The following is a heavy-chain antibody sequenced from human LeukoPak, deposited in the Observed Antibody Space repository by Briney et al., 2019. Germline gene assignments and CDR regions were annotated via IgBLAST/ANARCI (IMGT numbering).Heavy chain of an antibody. CDR1: GFTFDDYA. D-gene: IGHD3-10*01. J-gene: IGHJ5*02. CDR3: AKDSNVDPNTMVRGVMGFDP. Sequence: PGRSLRLSCAASGFTFDDYAMHWVRQAPGKGLEWVSGISWNSGSIGYADSVKGRFTITRDNAKNSLYLQMNSLRAEDTALYYCAKDSNVDPNTMVRGVMGFDPWGQGTLVTVSS. CDR2: ISWNSGSI. V-gene: IGHV3-9*01.